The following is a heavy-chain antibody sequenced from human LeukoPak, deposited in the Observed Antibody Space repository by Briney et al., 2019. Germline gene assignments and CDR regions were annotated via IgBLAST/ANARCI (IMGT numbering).Heavy chain of an antibody. CDR2: IYSGGST. CDR3: ARVDTTLYYDMDV. D-gene: IGHD1-1*01. V-gene: IGHV3-66*02. CDR1: GFTVSSNY. J-gene: IGHJ6*03. Sequence: GGSLRLSCAASGFTVSSNYMSWVRQAPGKGLEWVSVIYSGGSTYYADSVKGRFTISRDNSKNTLYLQMNSLRAEDTAVYYCARVDTTLYYDMDVWGKGTTVTVSS.